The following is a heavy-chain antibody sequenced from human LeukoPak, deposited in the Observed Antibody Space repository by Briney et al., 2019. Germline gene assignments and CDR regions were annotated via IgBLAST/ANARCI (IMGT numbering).Heavy chain of an antibody. Sequence: SETLSLTCTVSGGSISSSTYFWGWIRQPPGKGLEWIGSIFNSGTTYYNPSLKSRVTTSVDTSKNQFSLKLNSVTAADTAVYYCARHGTYYFWFDPWGQGTLATVSS. CDR1: GGSISSSTYF. CDR2: IFNSGTT. J-gene: IGHJ5*02. V-gene: IGHV4-39*01. D-gene: IGHD2/OR15-2a*01. CDR3: ARHGTYYFWFDP.